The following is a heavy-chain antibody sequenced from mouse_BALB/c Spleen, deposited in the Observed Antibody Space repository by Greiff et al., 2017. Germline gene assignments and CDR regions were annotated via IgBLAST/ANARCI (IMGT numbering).Heavy chain of an antibody. CDR2: IDPSDSYT. CDR1: GYTFTSYW. Sequence: VQLQQPGAELVKPGASVKLSCKASGYTFTSYWMHWVKQRPGQGLEWIGEIDPSDSYTNYNQKFKGKATLTVDKSSSTAYMQLSSLTSEDSAVYYCARLRTYYAMDYWGQGTSVTVSS. V-gene: IGHV1-69*02. J-gene: IGHJ4*01. CDR3: ARLRTYYAMDY.